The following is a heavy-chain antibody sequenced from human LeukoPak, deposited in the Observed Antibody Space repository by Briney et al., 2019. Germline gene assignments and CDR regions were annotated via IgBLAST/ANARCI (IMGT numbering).Heavy chain of an antibody. J-gene: IGHJ4*02. CDR1: GGSISSSSYY. Sequence: SETLSLTCTVSGGSISSSSYYWGWIRQPPGKGLEWIGSIYYSGSTYYNPSLKSRVTISVDTSKNQFSLKLSSVTAADTAVYYCARRRTSRLFDYWGQGTLVTVSS. D-gene: IGHD1-14*01. CDR3: ARRRTSRLFDY. V-gene: IGHV4-39*07. CDR2: IYYSGST.